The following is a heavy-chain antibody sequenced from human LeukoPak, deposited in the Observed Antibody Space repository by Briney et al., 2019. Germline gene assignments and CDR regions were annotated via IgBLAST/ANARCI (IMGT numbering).Heavy chain of an antibody. CDR2: IYHSGST. V-gene: IGHV4-4*02. CDR3: ARGRGSGSLGSYY. D-gene: IGHD1-26*01. Sequence: PSGTLSLTCAVSGGSISSSNWWSWVRPPPGKGLEWIGEIYHSGSTNYNPSLKSRVTISVDKSKNQFSLKLSSVTAADTAVYYCARGRGSGSLGSYYWGQGTLVTVSS. CDR1: GGSISSSNW. J-gene: IGHJ4*02.